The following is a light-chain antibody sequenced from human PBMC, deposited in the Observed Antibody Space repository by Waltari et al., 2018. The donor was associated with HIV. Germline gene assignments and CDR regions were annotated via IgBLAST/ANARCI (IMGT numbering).Light chain of an antibody. CDR3: HSSDSSGTYV. V-gene: IGLV3-25*03. Sequence: SYELTQPPSVSVSPGQTARITCSGDALPKQYVYLYQQKPGQAPELLIYKDTERPSGIPERFSGSSSGTTVTLTISGVQAEDEADYYCHSSDSSGTYVFGTGTKVTVL. CDR2: KDT. J-gene: IGLJ1*01. CDR1: ALPKQY.